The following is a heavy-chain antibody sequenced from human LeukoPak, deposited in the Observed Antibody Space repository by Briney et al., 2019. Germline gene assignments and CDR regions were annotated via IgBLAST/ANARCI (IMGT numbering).Heavy chain of an antibody. Sequence: ASVKVSCKASGYSFTNYALNWVRQAPGQGLEWMGGIIPIFGTANYAQKFQGRVTITTDESTSTAYMELSSLRSEDTAVYYCARAPLGGGSYRLDPWGQGTLVTVSS. CDR3: ARAPLGGGSYRLDP. D-gene: IGHD1-26*01. J-gene: IGHJ5*02. CDR1: GYSFTNYA. CDR2: IIPIFGTA. V-gene: IGHV1-69*05.